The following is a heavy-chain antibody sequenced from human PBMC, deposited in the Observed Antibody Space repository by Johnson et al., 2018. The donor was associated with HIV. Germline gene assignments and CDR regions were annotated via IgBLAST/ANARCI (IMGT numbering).Heavy chain of an antibody. CDR2: INTGGST. CDR3: ARDRQRGGGDSDAFDI. V-gene: IGHV3-66*01. Sequence: VQLVESGGGLVQPGGSLRLSCAASGFTVSSNYMSWVRQAPGKGLEWVSLINTGGSTYYADSVKGRFTISRDNSKNTLYLQLNSLVAEDAAVYYCARDRQRGGGDSDAFDIWGQGTLVSVSS. D-gene: IGHD3-16*01. CDR1: GFTVSSNY. J-gene: IGHJ3*02.